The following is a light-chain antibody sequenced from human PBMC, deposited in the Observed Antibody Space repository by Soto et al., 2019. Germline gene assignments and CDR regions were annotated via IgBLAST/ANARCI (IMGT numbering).Light chain of an antibody. V-gene: IGKV1-5*03. CDR3: QQYESYPMT. CDR2: KAS. Sequence: DSQMTQYPSTLSASVGDRVTITCRASQSISSWLAWYQQKPGKAPKLLISKASTLQSGVPPRFSGSGSGTEFTLTISSLQPDDFATYYCQQYESYPMTFGGGPKVEIK. CDR1: QSISSW. J-gene: IGKJ4*01.